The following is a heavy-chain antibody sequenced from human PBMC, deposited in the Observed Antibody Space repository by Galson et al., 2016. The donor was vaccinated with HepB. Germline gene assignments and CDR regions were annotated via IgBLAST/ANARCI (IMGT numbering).Heavy chain of an antibody. J-gene: IGHJ1*01. CDR1: GGSFRGYY. V-gene: IGHV4-34*01. CDR2: INYSGTT. CDR3: ARGSYGSGNYYKPKHFHP. Sequence: SETLSLTCAVYGGSFRGYYWSWIRQPPGKGLEWIGEINYSGTTNHNPSLKSRVTLSLDTTKYQLSLNLSSVTATDTAMYYCARGSYGSGNYYKPKHFHPWGQGTLVTVSS. D-gene: IGHD3-10*01.